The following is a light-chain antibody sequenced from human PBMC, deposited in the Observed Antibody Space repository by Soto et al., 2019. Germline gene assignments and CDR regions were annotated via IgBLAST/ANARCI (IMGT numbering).Light chain of an antibody. CDR2: KAS. J-gene: IGKJ1*01. V-gene: IGKV1-5*03. Sequence: DIQMTQSPSTLSASVGDRVTITCRASQSTSPWLAWYQQKPGTAPKLLIYKASSLESGVPSRFSGSASGTEFTLTISSLQPDDFATYYCKHYSGYSTFGQGTKV. CDR3: KHYSGYST. CDR1: QSTSPW.